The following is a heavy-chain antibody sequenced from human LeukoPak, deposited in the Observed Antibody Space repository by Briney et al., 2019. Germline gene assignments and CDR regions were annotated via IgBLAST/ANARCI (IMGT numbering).Heavy chain of an antibody. D-gene: IGHD2-2*02. V-gene: IGHV4-59*11. CDR1: GGSINSHY. CDR2: IYYSGST. Sequence: PSETLSLTCTVSGGSINSHYWSWIRQPPGKGLEWIGYIYYSGSTNYNPSLKSRVTMSVDTSMNQFSLKLSSVTAADTAVYYCARYRRDNTYFLDYRGQGALVTVFS. CDR3: ARYRRDNTYFLDY. J-gene: IGHJ4*02.